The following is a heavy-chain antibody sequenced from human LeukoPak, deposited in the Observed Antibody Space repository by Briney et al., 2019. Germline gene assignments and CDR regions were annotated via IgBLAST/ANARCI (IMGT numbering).Heavy chain of an antibody. J-gene: IGHJ4*02. CDR1: GFTFSHYW. CDR3: AREYSTIDC. Sequence: PGGSLRLSCAVSGFTFSHYWMHWVRQAPGKGLVWVSRINSDGSTTGYADSVKGRFTISRDNAKSTLYLQMNSLRAEDTAVYYCAREYSTIDCWGRGTLVTVSS. D-gene: IGHD5/OR15-5a*01. CDR2: INSDGSTT. V-gene: IGHV3-74*01.